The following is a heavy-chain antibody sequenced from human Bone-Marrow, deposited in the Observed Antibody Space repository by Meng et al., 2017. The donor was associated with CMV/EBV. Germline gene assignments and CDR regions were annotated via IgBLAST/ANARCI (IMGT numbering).Heavy chain of an antibody. V-gene: IGHV4-39*01. CDR2: IYYSGST. D-gene: IGHD6-13*01. CDR1: GGSISSSSYY. J-gene: IGHJ4*02. Sequence: GSLRLSCTVSGGSISSSSYYWGWIRQPPGKGLEWIGSIYYSGSTYYNPSLKSRVTISVDTSKNRFSLKLSSVTAADTAVYYCARHAATSQHPLALYLGQGTLVTVSS. CDR3: ARHAATSQHPLALY.